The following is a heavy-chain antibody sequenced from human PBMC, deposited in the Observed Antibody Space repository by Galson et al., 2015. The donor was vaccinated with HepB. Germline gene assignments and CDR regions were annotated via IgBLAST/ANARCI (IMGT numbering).Heavy chain of an antibody. V-gene: IGHV3-23*01. CDR1: GFNFRNYC. CDR2: ISGTCDHT. Sequence: SLRLSCAASGFNFRNYCMFWVRQAPGKGLEWLSAISGTCDHTCYAYSVNGRFTISRDNSQNTVYLQRSGLGAEKRALYYCAKCTNPSGNFYPLGDPYFDSWGQGALVTGSS. CDR3: AKCTNPSGNFYPLGDPYFDS. J-gene: IGHJ4*02. D-gene: IGHD3-10*01.